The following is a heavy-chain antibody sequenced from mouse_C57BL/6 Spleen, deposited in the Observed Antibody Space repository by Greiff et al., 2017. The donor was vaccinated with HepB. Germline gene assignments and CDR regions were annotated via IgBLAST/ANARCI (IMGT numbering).Heavy chain of an antibody. D-gene: IGHD1-1*01. J-gene: IGHJ1*03. V-gene: IGHV1-85*01. CDR1: GYTFTSYD. CDR2: IYPRDGST. CDR3: SKGGYYGSSLWYFDV. Sequence: VQLQQSGPELVKPGASVKLSCKASGYTFTSYDINWVKQRPGQGLEWIGWIYPRDGSTKYNEKFKGKATLTVDTSSSTAYMELHRLTSEDSAVYFWSKGGYYGSSLWYFDVWGTGTTVTVSS.